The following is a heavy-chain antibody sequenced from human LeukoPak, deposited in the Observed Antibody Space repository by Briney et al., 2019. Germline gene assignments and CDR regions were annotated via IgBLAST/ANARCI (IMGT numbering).Heavy chain of an antibody. J-gene: IGHJ4*02. CDR2: TYYRSKWYN. V-gene: IGHV6-1*01. CDR1: GDSFSSTA. Sequence: SQTLSLTCAISGDSFSSTAWNWIRQSPSRGLEWLGRTYYRSKWYNYYAVSVKSRITINPDTSKNQFSLQLNSVTPEDTAVYYCARGGRGYCTSSSCYFDYWGQGTLVTVSS. CDR3: ARGGRGYCTSSSCYFDY. D-gene: IGHD2-2*01.